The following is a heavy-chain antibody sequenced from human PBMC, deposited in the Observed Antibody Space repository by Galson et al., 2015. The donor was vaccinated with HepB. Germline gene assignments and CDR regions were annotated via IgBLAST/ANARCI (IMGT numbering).Heavy chain of an antibody. J-gene: IGHJ5*02. CDR2: ISAYNGNT. CDR3: ARVQSVRGVIILSPWFDP. V-gene: IGHV1-18*04. D-gene: IGHD3-10*01. CDR1: GYTFTSYG. Sequence: SVKVSCKASGYTFTSYGISWVRQAPGQGLEWMGWISAYNGNTNYAQKLQGRVTMTTDTSTSTAYMELKSLRSDDTAVYYCARVQSVRGVIILSPWFDPWGQGTLVTVSS.